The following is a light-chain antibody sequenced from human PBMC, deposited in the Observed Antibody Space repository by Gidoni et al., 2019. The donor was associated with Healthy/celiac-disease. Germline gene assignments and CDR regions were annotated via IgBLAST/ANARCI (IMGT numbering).Light chain of an antibody. CDR3: QQYGRSMYT. Sequence: ESVLTQSPGTLSLSPGERATLSCRDSQSVSSRYLAWYQQKPDQAPRLLIYGASSRATGIPDRFSGSGSGTDFTLTISRLEPEDFAVYYCQQYGRSMYTFGQGTKLEIK. V-gene: IGKV3-20*01. CDR1: QSVSSRY. CDR2: GAS. J-gene: IGKJ2*01.